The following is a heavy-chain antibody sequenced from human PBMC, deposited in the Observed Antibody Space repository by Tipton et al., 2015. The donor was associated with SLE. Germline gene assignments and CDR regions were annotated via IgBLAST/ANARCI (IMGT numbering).Heavy chain of an antibody. CDR1: GDSVSSNTAA. D-gene: IGHD1-26*01. CDR2: TYYRSKWYN. CDR3: ARDPFGSLDY. Sequence: TLSLTCAISGDSVSSNTAAWNWIRQSPSRGLEWLGRTYYRSKWYNDYAVSVEGRITVNPDTSKNQFSLQLKSVTPEDTAVYYCARDPFGSLDYWGQGTLVTVSS. V-gene: IGHV6-1*01. J-gene: IGHJ4*02.